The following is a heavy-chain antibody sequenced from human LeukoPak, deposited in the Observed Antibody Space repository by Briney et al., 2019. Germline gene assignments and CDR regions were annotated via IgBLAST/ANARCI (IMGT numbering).Heavy chain of an antibody. Sequence: SETLSLTCTVSGGSISSYYWSWIRQPPGKGLEWIGYIYYSGSTNYNPSLKSRVTISVDTSKNQFSLKLSSVTAAVTAVYYCARGGYCSGGSCYPLLNYWGQGTLVTVSS. J-gene: IGHJ4*02. CDR3: ARGGYCSGGSCYPLLNY. D-gene: IGHD2-15*01. CDR2: IYYSGST. V-gene: IGHV4-59*01. CDR1: GGSISSYY.